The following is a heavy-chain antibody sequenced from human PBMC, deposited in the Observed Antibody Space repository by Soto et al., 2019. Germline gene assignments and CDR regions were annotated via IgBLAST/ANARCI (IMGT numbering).Heavy chain of an antibody. CDR3: ANLKGSSSWPRVDY. V-gene: IGHV3-21*01. D-gene: IGHD6-13*01. CDR1: GFTFSSYS. Sequence: EVQLVESGGGLVKPGGSLRLSCAASGFTFSSYSMNWVRQAPGKGLEWVSSISSSSSYIYYADSVKGRFTISRDNAKNSLYLQMNSLRAEDTAVYYCANLKGSSSWPRVDYWGQGTLVTVSS. J-gene: IGHJ4*02. CDR2: ISSSSSYI.